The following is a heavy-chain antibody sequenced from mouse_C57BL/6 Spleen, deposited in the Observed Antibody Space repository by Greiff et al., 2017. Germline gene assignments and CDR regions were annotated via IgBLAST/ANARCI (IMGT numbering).Heavy chain of an antibody. D-gene: IGHD1-1*01. CDR3: ARRTSYGSHFDD. CDR1: GYTFTSYW. Sequence: VKLQQPGAELVKPGASVKLSCKASGYTFTSYWMHWVKQRPGQGLEWIGMIHPNSGSTNYNEKFKSKATLTEDKSSSTAYMQLSSLTSEDSAVYYCARRTSYGSHFDDGGQGTTLTVAS. V-gene: IGHV1-64*01. CDR2: IHPNSGST. J-gene: IGHJ2*01.